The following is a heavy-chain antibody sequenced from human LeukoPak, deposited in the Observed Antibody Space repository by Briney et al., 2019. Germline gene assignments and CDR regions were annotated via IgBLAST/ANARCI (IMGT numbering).Heavy chain of an antibody. V-gene: IGHV3-48*04. CDR1: GFTFSSYS. D-gene: IGHD3-3*01. CDR2: ISSSSSTI. CDR3: ARAGVDSSGYYYQGFDY. Sequence: GSLRLSCAASGFTFSSYSMNWVRQAPGKGLEWVSYISSSSSTIYYADSVKGRFTISRDNAKNSLYLQVNSLTAEDAAVYYCARAGVDSSGYYYQGFDYWGQGTQVTVSS. J-gene: IGHJ4*02.